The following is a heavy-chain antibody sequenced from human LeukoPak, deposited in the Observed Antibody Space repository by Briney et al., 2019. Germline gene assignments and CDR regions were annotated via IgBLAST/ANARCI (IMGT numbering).Heavy chain of an antibody. J-gene: IGHJ4*02. CDR2: IYNSGST. D-gene: IGHD3-22*01. Sequence: SETLSLTCAVSGGSFSSDYWSWIRQPPRKGLELVWVIYNSGSTNYNHSLKSRVTISIYTSKNKYPLNLSPVTAADTAVYYCAGCSPYENSRYGYYFDYWGQGTLVTVSS. V-gene: IGHV4-59*12. CDR1: GGSFSSDY. CDR3: AGCSPYENSRYGYYFDY.